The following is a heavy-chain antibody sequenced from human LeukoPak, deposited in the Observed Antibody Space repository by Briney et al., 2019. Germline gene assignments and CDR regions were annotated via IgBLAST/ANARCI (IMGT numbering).Heavy chain of an antibody. Sequence: PGGSLRLSCAASGFTFDDYAMHWVRQAPGKGLEWVSGISWNSGSIGYADSVKGRFTISRDNAKNSLYLQMNSLRAEDTALYYCAKSGTGYSYAASGMDVWGQGTTVTVSS. CDR2: ISWNSGSI. CDR3: AKSGTGYSYAASGMDV. J-gene: IGHJ6*02. V-gene: IGHV3-9*01. CDR1: GFTFDDYA. D-gene: IGHD5-18*01.